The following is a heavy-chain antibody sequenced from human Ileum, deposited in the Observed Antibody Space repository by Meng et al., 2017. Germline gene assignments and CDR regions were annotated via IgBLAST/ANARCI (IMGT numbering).Heavy chain of an antibody. CDR3: VRNEGYSLGD. CDR2: ISQESGRT. Sequence: LQGAGHGLGKPSGTLSLTCAVSGDSISSRDWWSWVRQPPGKGLEWIGEISQESGRTNYNPSLKSRVTISLDKSKNQFSLNLNSVTAADTAVYYCVRNEGYSLGDWGQGTLVTVSS. D-gene: IGHD2-21*01. V-gene: IGHV4-4*02. J-gene: IGHJ4*02. CDR1: GDSISSRDW.